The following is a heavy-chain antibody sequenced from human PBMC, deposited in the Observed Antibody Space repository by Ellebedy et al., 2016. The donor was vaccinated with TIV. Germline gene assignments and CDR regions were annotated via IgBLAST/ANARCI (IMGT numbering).Heavy chain of an antibody. CDR3: ARDLDGYCRGY. Sequence: GESLKISCAASGFTFSSYGIHWFRQVPSEGLEWMALIWYDGSNKYYADSVKGRFTISRDNSKNTLYLQMNSLRAEDTAVYYCARDLDGYCRGYWGQGTLVTVSS. D-gene: IGHD5-24*01. CDR1: GFTFSSYG. V-gene: IGHV3-33*08. CDR2: IWYDGSNK. J-gene: IGHJ4*02.